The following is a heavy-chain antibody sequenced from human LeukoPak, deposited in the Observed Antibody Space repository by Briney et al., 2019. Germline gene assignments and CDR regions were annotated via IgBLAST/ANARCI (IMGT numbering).Heavy chain of an antibody. D-gene: IGHD4-17*01. Sequence: GSLRLSCVTSGFTFSVYEMNWVRQAPGKGLEWVSYISSSGSAIYYVDSVKGRFTVSRDKSKNTLFLQMNSLRAEDTAVYYCAKSYGDYLGYFDSWGQGTLVTVSS. J-gene: IGHJ4*02. V-gene: IGHV3-48*03. CDR3: AKSYGDYLGYFDS. CDR2: ISSSGSAI. CDR1: GFTFSVYE.